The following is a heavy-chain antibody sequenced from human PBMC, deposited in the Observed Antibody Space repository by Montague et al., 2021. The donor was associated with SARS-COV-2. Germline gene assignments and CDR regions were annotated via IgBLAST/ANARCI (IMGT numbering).Heavy chain of an antibody. CDR1: GYSISSGYY. J-gene: IGHJ5*02. Sequence: SETLSLTCTVSGYSISSGYYWGWIRQPPGKGLEWIGSIYHSGSTYYNPSLKSRVTISVDTSKNQFSLMLSSVTAADTAVYYCARDCYDYGSGSYQRWFDPWGQGTLVTVSS. CDR2: IYHSGST. D-gene: IGHD3-10*01. V-gene: IGHV4-38-2*02. CDR3: ARDCYDYGSGSYQRWFDP.